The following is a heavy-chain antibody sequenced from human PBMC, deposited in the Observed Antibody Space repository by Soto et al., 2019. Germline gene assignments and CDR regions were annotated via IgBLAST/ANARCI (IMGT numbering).Heavy chain of an antibody. CDR1: AYSFRDYY. CDR3: AREVPGGYYFDS. V-gene: IGHV1-46*01. CDR2: INPYDGGT. D-gene: IGHD3-16*01. J-gene: IGHJ4*02. Sequence: GASVKVSCKTSAYSFRDYYMHWLRQAPGQGLEWMGTINPYDGGTNYAQKVQGRVFMTRDTTTKTVYMELTSLRSEDTAVYYCAREVPGGYYFDSWGRGTLVTVSS.